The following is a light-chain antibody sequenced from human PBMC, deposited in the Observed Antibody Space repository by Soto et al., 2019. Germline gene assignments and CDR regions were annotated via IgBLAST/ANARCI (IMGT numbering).Light chain of an antibody. J-gene: IGLJ2*01. CDR2: GNS. CDR1: SSNIGAGYD. Sequence: QSVLTQPPSVSGAPGQRVTISCTGSSSNIGAGYDVHWYQQLPGTAPKLLIYGNSNRPSGVPDRFSGSKSGTSASLAITGLQAEYEAEYSCQSYDSSLSGSVFGGGTKVTVL. CDR3: QSYDSSLSGSV. V-gene: IGLV1-40*01.